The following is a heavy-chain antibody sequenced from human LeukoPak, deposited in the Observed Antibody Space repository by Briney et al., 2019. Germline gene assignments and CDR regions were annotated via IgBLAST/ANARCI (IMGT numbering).Heavy chain of an antibody. Sequence: GGSLRLSCAASGFTFSSHSMNWVRQAPGKGLEWVANINQDGSEKHYVDSVKGRFTISRDNAKNSLYLQMNSVRAEDTAVYYCARDEEGSNWYEWGQGALVTVSS. J-gene: IGHJ4*02. D-gene: IGHD6-13*01. V-gene: IGHV3-7*01. CDR2: INQDGSEK. CDR1: GFTFSSHS. CDR3: ARDEEGSNWYE.